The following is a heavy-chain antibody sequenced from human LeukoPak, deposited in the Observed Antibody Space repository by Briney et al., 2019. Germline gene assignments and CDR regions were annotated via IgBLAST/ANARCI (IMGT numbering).Heavy chain of an antibody. CDR2: ISSSSSTR. CDR1: GFTFSIYS. Sequence: GGSLRLSFAASGFTFSIYSMNWVRQAPGKGLEWVSYISSSSSTRYYADSVKGRFTISRDNAKNSLYLQMNSLRAEDTAVYYCASGAEGYVFDPWGQGTLVIVSS. V-gene: IGHV3-48*01. CDR3: ASGAEGYVFDP. D-gene: IGHD5-12*01. J-gene: IGHJ5*02.